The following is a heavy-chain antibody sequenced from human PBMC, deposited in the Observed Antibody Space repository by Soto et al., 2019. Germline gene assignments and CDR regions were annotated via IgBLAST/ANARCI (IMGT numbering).Heavy chain of an antibody. CDR2: ISSRSTYI. J-gene: IGHJ6*02. V-gene: IGHV3-21*01. CDR3: ARPSLPAAGDYYYHYGMDV. CDR1: GFTFSKYS. Sequence: PGGSLRLSCAASGFTFSKYSVNWVRQAPGKGLEWVSSISSRSTYIFYADSVKGRFTISRDNAKNSLYLQMNSLRAEDTGVYYCARPSLPAAGDYYYHYGMDVWGQGTTVTVSS. D-gene: IGHD6-13*01.